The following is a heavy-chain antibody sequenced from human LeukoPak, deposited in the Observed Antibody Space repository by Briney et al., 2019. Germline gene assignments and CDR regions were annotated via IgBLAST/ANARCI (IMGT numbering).Heavy chain of an antibody. J-gene: IGHJ6*02. CDR2: ISSSSSSI. D-gene: IGHD3-3*01. CDR3: ARDSVRSRISDV. V-gene: IGHV3-21*01. Sequence: GGSLRLSCAASGFTFRTYSMSWVRQTPGKGLEWVSSISSSSSSIQYADSMKGRFSISRDDAKNSLYLQMNSLSAEDTAVYYCARDSVRSRISDVWGQGTTVTVSS. CDR1: GFTFRTYS.